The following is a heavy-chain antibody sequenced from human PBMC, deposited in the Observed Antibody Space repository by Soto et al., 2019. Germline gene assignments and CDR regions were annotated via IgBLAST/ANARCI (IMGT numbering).Heavy chain of an antibody. CDR3: ARDAFCGSGTCRVGHWFDP. V-gene: IGHV4-34*01. CDR1: GGPFSGVY. CDR2: VNHRGSA. J-gene: IGHJ5*02. Sequence: SETLSLTCAVSGGPFSGVYWSWIRQPRGKGLEWIGGVNHRGSANYNPSLESRVTMSVDTSKNQFSLKLTSVTAADSAVYYCARDAFCGSGTCRVGHWFDPWGQGTLVTVSS. D-gene: IGHD2-21*01.